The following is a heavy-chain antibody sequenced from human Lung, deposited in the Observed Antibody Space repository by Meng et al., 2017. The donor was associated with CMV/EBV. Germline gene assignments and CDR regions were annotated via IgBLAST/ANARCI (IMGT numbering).Heavy chain of an antibody. CDR1: GFIFSSYG. J-gene: IGHJ4*02. V-gene: IGHV3-30*02. CDR3: AKDGWGKATSIIDY. CDR2: IRYDGSNK. Sequence: GGSXRLSCAASGFIFSSYGMHWVRQAPGKGLEWVAFIRYDGSNKYYADSVKGRFTISRDNSKNTLYLQMNSLRAEDTAVYYCAKDGWGKATSIIDYWGQGXLVTVSS. D-gene: IGHD6-19*01.